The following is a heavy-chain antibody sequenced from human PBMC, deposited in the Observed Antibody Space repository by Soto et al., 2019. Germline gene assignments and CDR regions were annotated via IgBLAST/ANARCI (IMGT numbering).Heavy chain of an antibody. J-gene: IGHJ4*02. Sequence: EVQLLEAGGNLIQPGGSLRLSCEASGFTFSSYAMSWVRQAPGQGLDWLSAISGPGATIYYADSVKGRFTISRDKSKNTLYLQMNSLTAEDTAVYYCAKMLTMVRGVTGLRDFDFWGQGTLVTVSS. D-gene: IGHD3-10*01. CDR2: ISGPGATI. CDR1: GFTFSSYA. CDR3: AKMLTMVRGVTGLRDFDF. V-gene: IGHV3-23*01.